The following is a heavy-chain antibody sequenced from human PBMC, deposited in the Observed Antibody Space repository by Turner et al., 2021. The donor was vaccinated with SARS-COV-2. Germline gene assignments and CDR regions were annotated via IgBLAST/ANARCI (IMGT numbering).Heavy chain of an antibody. CDR2: FDPEDGET. V-gene: IGHV1-24*01. Sequence: QVQLVQSGAEVKKPGASVKVSCKVSGYTLTEFSMHWVRQAPGTGLEWMGAFDPEDGETIYAQKFQGRVSMTEDTSTDTAYMELSSLRSEDTAVYYCATVPVVPAAIGYYYYYGMDVWGQGTTVTVSS. D-gene: IGHD2-2*02. CDR3: ATVPVVPAAIGYYYYYGMDV. J-gene: IGHJ6*02. CDR1: GYTLTEFS.